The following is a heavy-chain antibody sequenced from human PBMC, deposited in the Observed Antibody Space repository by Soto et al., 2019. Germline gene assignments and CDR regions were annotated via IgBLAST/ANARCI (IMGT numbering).Heavy chain of an antibody. CDR1: GGSTSSGGYS. J-gene: IGHJ5*02. CDR3: ARVVLGYSSNWFDP. CDR2: IYHSGST. D-gene: IGHD5-18*01. V-gene: IGHV4-30-2*01. Sequence: SETLSLTCAVSGGSTSSGGYSWSWIRQPPGKGLEWIGYIYHSGSTYYNPSLKSRVTISVDRSKNQFSLKLSSVTAADTAVYYCARVVLGYSSNWFDPWGQGTLVTVSS.